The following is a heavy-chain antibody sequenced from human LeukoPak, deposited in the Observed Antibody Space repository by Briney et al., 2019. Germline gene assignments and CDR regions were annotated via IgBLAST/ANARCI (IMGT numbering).Heavy chain of an antibody. Sequence: SETLSLTCTVSGVSFSSYYWTWIRQPAGKGLEWIGRIYSSGNTNYNPSLESRVTMSIDTPKKQISLKLTSVTAADTAVYYCARHGTTLDAFDIWGQGTTVTVSS. D-gene: IGHD4-17*01. V-gene: IGHV4-4*07. CDR3: ARHGTTLDAFDI. CDR1: GVSFSSYY. CDR2: IYSSGNT. J-gene: IGHJ3*02.